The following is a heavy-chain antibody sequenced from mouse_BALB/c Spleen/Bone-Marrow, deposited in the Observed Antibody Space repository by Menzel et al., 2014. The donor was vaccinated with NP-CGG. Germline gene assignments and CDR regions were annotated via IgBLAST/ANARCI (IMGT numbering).Heavy chain of an antibody. V-gene: IGHV2-9*02. CDR3: ARGGDYGNSFAY. J-gene: IGHJ3*01. Sequence: QVQLKHSGPGLVSPSQSLSIPCAVSGFSLTSSGLHWVRQPPGKGLEWLGIIWAGGSTDYNSALMSRLSISKDNSKSQVFLKMNSLQTDDTAIYYCARGGDYGNSFAYWGQGTLVTVSP. CDR2: IWAGGST. CDR1: GFSLTSSG. D-gene: IGHD2-1*01.